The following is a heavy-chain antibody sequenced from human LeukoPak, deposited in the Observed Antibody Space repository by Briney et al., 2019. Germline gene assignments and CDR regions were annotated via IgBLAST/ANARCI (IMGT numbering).Heavy chain of an antibody. V-gene: IGHV3-64*01. Sequence: GGSLRLSCAASGFTFSSYAMHWVRQAPGKGLENVSAISSNGGSTYYANSVKGRFTISRDNSKNTLYLQMGSLRAEDMAVYYCAKDPPRPPDYWGQGTLVTVSS. CDR2: ISSNGGST. CDR3: AKDPPRPPDY. J-gene: IGHJ4*02. CDR1: GFTFSSYA. D-gene: IGHD6-6*01.